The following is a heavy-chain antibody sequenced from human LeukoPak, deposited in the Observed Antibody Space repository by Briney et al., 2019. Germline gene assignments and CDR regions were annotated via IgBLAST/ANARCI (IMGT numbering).Heavy chain of an antibody. D-gene: IGHD6-13*01. Sequence: SETLSLTCAVYGGSFSGYYWSRIRQPPGKGLEWIGEINHSGSTNYNPSLKSRVTISVDTSKNQFSLKLSSVTAADTAVYYCARGVSYSSSWYYYYYMDVWGKGTTVTVSS. V-gene: IGHV4-34*01. J-gene: IGHJ6*03. CDR1: GGSFSGYY. CDR3: ARGVSYSSSWYYYYYMDV. CDR2: INHSGST.